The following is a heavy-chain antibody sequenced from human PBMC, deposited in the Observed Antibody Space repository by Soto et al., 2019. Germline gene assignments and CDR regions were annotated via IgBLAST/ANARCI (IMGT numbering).Heavy chain of an antibody. CDR1: GYSFTTHW. CDR3: ARRSRSGYDWVGYNWFDP. D-gene: IGHD5-12*01. V-gene: IGHV5-51*01. J-gene: IGHJ5*02. Sequence: RGESLKISCKGSGYSFTTHWIAWVRQMPGKGLEWMGIIYPSDSDTTYSPSFQGQVTISVDKSISTAYVQWSSLKASDSAMYYCARRSRSGYDWVGYNWFDPWGQGTLVTVSS. CDR2: IYPSDSDT.